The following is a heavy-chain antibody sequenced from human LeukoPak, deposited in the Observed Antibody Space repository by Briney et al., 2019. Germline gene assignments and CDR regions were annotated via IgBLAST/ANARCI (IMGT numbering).Heavy chain of an antibody. D-gene: IGHD3-10*01. J-gene: IGHJ5*02. CDR2: ISAYNGNT. CDR3: ARDQIEGFGELLVNWFDP. CDR1: GYTFTSYG. Sequence: ASVKVSCKASGYTFTSYGISWVRQAPGQGLEWMGWISAYNGNTNYAQKLQGRVTMTTDTSTSIAYMELRSLRSDDTAVYYCARDQIEGFGELLVNWFDPWGQGTLVTVSS. V-gene: IGHV1-18*01.